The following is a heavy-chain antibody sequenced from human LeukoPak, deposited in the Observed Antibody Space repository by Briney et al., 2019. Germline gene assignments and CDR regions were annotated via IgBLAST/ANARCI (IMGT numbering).Heavy chain of an antibody. Sequence: SVKVSCKASGGTFSSYAISWVRQAPGQGLGWMGGIIPIFGTANYAQKFQGRVTITTDESTSTAYMELSSLRSEDTAVYYCARAEILTGYYPRYYFDYWGQGTLVTVSS. CDR2: IIPIFGTA. D-gene: IGHD3-9*01. J-gene: IGHJ4*02. CDR1: GGTFSSYA. V-gene: IGHV1-69*05. CDR3: ARAEILTGYYPRYYFDY.